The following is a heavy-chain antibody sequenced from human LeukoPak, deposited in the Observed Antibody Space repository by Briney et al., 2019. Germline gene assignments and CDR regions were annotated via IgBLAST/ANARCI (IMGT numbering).Heavy chain of an antibody. D-gene: IGHD3-10*01. J-gene: IGHJ4*02. CDR3: ARRTLYYGLDY. Sequence: SETLSLTCAVYGGSFSGYYWSWIRQPPGKGLEWIGEINHSGSTIYNPSLKSRVTISVDTSKNQFSLKLSSVTAADTAVYYCARRTLYYGLDYWGQGTLVTVSS. CDR1: GGSFSGYY. CDR2: INHSGST. V-gene: IGHV4-34*01.